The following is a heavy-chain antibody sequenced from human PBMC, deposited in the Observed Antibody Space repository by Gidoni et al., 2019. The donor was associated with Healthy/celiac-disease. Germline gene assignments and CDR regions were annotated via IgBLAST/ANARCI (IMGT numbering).Heavy chain of an antibody. Sequence: QVQLVQSGAEVKKPGSSVKVSCKASGGTFSSYAISWVRQAPGQGLEWMGGIIPIFGTANYAQKFQGRVTITADESTSTAYMELSSLRSEDTAVYYCASTIVGAQPWGGYYYGMDVWGQGTTVTVSS. V-gene: IGHV1-69*01. D-gene: IGHD1-26*01. CDR2: IIPIFGTA. CDR1: GGTFSSYA. J-gene: IGHJ6*02. CDR3: ASTIVGAQPWGGYYYGMDV.